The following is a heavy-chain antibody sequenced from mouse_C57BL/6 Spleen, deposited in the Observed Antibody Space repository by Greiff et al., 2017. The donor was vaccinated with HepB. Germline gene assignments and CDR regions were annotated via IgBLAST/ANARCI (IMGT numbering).Heavy chain of an antibody. CDR1: GYAFSSYW. CDR2: IYPGDGDT. V-gene: IGHV1-80*01. CDR3: ARDEVYYAMDY. Sequence: QVQLKQSGAELVKPGASVKISCKASGYAFSSYWMNWVKQRPGKGLEWIGQIYPGDGDTNYNGKFKGKATLTADKSSSTAYMQLSSLTSEDSALYFCARDEVYYAMDYWGQGTSVTVSS. D-gene: IGHD2-14*01. J-gene: IGHJ4*01.